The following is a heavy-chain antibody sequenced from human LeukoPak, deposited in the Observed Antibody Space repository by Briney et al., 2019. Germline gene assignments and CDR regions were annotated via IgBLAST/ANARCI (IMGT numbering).Heavy chain of an antibody. D-gene: IGHD1-26*01. Sequence: ASVKVSCKASGYTFTGYYMHWVRRAPGQGLEWMGWINPNSGGTNYAQKFQGRVTMTRDTSISTAYMELSRLRSDDTAVYYCARDYGGSYYSRSFDYWGQGTLVTVSS. CDR3: ARDYGGSYYSRSFDY. V-gene: IGHV1-2*02. CDR2: INPNSGGT. J-gene: IGHJ4*02. CDR1: GYTFTGYY.